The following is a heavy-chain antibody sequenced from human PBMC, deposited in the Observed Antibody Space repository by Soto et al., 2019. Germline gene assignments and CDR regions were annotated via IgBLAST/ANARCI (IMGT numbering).Heavy chain of an antibody. V-gene: IGHV1-2*02. CDR1: GYMFTGNY. CDR2: INPNSGAT. CDR3: APHYPDSSGYFDH. D-gene: IGHD3-22*01. J-gene: IGHJ4*02. Sequence: QVQLVQSGTEVKKPGASVKVSCKASGYMFTGNYMHWVRQAPGRGLEYMGWINPNSGATNYAQKFQGRVTMTWDTSFSTAYVELSRLRSDDTAVYYCAPHYPDSSGYFDHWGQGTLVTVSS.